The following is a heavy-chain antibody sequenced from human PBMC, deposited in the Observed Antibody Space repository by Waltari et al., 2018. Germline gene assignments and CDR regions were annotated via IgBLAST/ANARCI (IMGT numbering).Heavy chain of an antibody. J-gene: IGHJ4*02. CDR2: RWYDGSNK. V-gene: IGHV3-33*01. CDR3: ARGSSIAAAGFDY. D-gene: IGHD6-13*01. Sequence: QVQLVESGGGVVQPGRSLRLSCAASGFTFSSYGMPWVRQAPGKGLEWVAVRWYDGSNKYYADSVKGRFTISRDNSKNTLYLQMNSLRAEDTAVYYCARGSSIAAAGFDYWGQGTLVTVSS. CDR1: GFTFSSYG.